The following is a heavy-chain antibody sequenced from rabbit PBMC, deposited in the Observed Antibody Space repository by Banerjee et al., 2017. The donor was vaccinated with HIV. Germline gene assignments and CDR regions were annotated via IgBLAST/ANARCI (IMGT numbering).Heavy chain of an antibody. CDR3: AREGASSSGYYL. V-gene: IGHV1S40*01. CDR1: GFTISSNY. D-gene: IGHD1-1*01. J-gene: IGHJ4*01. Sequence: QSLEESGGDLVKPGASLTLTCTASGFTISSNYMCWVRQAPGKGLEWIGCIDTASSGRTYYASWAKGRFTISKTSSTTVTLQMTSLTVADTATYFCAREGASSSGYYLWGPGTLVTVS. CDR2: IDTASSGRT.